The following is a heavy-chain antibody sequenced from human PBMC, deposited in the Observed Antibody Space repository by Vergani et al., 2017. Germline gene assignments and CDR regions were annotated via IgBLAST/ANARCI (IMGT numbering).Heavy chain of an antibody. D-gene: IGHD6-19*01. J-gene: IGHJ3*02. CDR3: ARDRGYSTGWYSAFDI. CDR2: IYKSGSS. CDR1: GGSISDYY. Sequence: QVQLQESGPGLVKSSETLSLTCTVSGGSISDYYWNWLRQPPGEGLEWIGYIYKSGSSTYNPSLKGRVTISADTSKNQFSLKLTSVTAADTALYYCARDRGYSTGWYSAFDIWGQGIMVTVSS. V-gene: IGHV4-59*01.